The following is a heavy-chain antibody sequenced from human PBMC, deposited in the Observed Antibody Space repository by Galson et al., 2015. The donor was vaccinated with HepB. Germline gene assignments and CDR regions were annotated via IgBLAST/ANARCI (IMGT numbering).Heavy chain of an antibody. CDR1: GFTFSSYN. Sequence: LRLSCAASGFTFSSYNMNWVRQAPGKGLEWVSYISSDSRSIDYADSVKGRFTISRDNAENSLWLQMNNLRAEDTAVYYCARDRGGSGSYLSKYYDMDVWGQGTTVTVSS. CDR3: ARDRGGSGSYLSKYYDMDV. D-gene: IGHD3-10*01. J-gene: IGHJ6*02. V-gene: IGHV3-48*03. CDR2: ISSDSRSI.